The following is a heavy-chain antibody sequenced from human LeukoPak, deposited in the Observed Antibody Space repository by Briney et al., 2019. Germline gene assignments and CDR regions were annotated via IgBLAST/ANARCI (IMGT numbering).Heavy chain of an antibody. CDR2: ISGSGGST. V-gene: IGHV3-23*01. CDR1: GFTFTNYA. CDR3: AKDYDSSSYVDY. D-gene: IGHD6-13*01. J-gene: IGHJ4*02. Sequence: GGSLRLSCAASGFTFTNYAVSWVRQAPGKGLEWVSAISGSGGSTYYADSVKGRFTISRDNSKNTLYLQMNSLRAEDTAVYYCAKDYDSSSYVDYWGQGTLVTVSS.